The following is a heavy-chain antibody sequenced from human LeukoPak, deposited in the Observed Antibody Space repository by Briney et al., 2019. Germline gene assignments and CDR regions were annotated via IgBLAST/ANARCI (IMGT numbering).Heavy chain of an antibody. CDR2: IYYSGST. D-gene: IGHD3-10*01. CDR3: ARPRRDLTRSPDILLWFGESPFDP. CDR1: GGSISSSSYY. J-gene: IGHJ5*02. V-gene: IGHV4-39*01. Sequence: PSETLSLTCTVSGGSISSSSYYWGWIRQPPGKGLEWIGSIYYSGSTYYNPSLKSRVTISVDTSKNQFSLKLSSVTAADTAVYYGARPRRDLTRSPDILLWFGESPFDPWGQGTLVTVSS.